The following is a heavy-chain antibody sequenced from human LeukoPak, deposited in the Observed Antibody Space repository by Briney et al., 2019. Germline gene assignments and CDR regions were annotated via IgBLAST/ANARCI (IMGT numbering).Heavy chain of an antibody. Sequence: GGSLRLSCAASGFTLSTFWMTWVRQAPGKGLEWVASLKQDGSEVHYVDSVKGRFTISRDNAKNSLYLQMNGLRAEDTAVYFCASDGPSGAAAGTGYFQHWGQGTLVRVSS. CDR1: GFTLSTFW. J-gene: IGHJ1*01. V-gene: IGHV3-7*03. CDR2: LKQDGSEV. CDR3: ASDGPSGAAAGTGYFQH. D-gene: IGHD6-13*01.